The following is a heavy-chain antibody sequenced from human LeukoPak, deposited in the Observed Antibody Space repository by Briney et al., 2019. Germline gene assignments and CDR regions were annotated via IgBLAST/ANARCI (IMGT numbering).Heavy chain of an antibody. CDR3: AKGDSSWCGFDY. CDR2: ISGTGGST. J-gene: IGHJ4*02. D-gene: IGHD6-13*01. V-gene: IGHV3-23*01. Sequence: GGSLRLSCAASGFTFSSYGMSWVRQAPGKGLEWVSGISGTGGSTYYADSVKGRFTISRDNSKNTLYLQMNSLRAEDTAVYYCAKGDSSWCGFDYWGQGTLVTVSS. CDR1: GFTFSSYG.